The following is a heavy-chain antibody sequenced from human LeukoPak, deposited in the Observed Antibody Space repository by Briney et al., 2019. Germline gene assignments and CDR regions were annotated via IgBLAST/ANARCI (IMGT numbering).Heavy chain of an antibody. J-gene: IGHJ5*02. CDR2: IFYSGST. Sequence: PSETLSLTCTVSGGSISSYSWSWIRQPPGKGLEWIGYIFYSGSTNYNPSLKSRVTISVDTSKNQFSLKLSSVTAADTAVYYCARSIDWFDPWGQGTLVTVSS. CDR1: GGSISSYS. V-gene: IGHV4-59*01. CDR3: ARSIDWFDP.